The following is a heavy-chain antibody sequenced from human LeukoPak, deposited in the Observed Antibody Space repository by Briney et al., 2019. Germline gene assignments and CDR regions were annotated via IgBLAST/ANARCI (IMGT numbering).Heavy chain of an antibody. CDR3: AKDGGSSWYYMDV. Sequence: PGRSLRLSCAASGFTFDDYAMHWVRQAPGKGLEWVSGISWNSGSIGYADSVKGRFTISRDNAKNSLYLQMNSLRAEDMALYYCAKDGGSSWYYMDVWGKGTTVTVSS. CDR1: GFTFDDYA. CDR2: ISWNSGSI. D-gene: IGHD6-13*01. J-gene: IGHJ6*03. V-gene: IGHV3-9*03.